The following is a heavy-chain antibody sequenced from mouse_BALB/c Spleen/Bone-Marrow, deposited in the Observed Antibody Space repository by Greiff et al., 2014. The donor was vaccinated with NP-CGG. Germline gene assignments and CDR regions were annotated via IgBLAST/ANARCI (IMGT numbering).Heavy chain of an antibody. CDR1: GYTFTYYT. CDR2: INPSSGYT. Sequence: QVQLQQSAAELARPGASVKMSCKTSGYTFTYYTMHWVKQRPGQGLEWIGYINPSSGYTDYNQKFKDKTTLTTDKSSSTAYLQLSSLISEDSAVYYCVRENYDYDGDAMDYWGQGTSVTVSS. CDR3: VRENYDYDGDAMDY. V-gene: IGHV1-4*02. D-gene: IGHD2-4*01. J-gene: IGHJ4*01.